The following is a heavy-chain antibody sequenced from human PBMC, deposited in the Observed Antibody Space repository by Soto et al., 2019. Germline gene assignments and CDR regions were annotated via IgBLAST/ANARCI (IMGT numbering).Heavy chain of an antibody. J-gene: IGHJ4*02. CDR1: GGSVSSGSYY. D-gene: IGHD6-25*01. V-gene: IGHV4-31*03. CDR2: IYHTGST. Sequence: SETLSLTCTVSGGSVSSGSYYWGWVRQLPGKGLEWIGYIYHTGSTFYNPSLKSRVTISLDTSQSQFSLKLTSVTGADTAMYYCAGSSARSIFDYWGQGTLVTVSS. CDR3: AGSSARSIFDY.